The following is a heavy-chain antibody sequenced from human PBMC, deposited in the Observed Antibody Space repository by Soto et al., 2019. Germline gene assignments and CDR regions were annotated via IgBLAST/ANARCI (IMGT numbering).Heavy chain of an antibody. D-gene: IGHD6-13*01. J-gene: IGHJ6*02. V-gene: IGHV4-59*01. CDR2: IYYSGST. Sequence: SETLSLTCTVSGGSISSYYWSWIRQPPGKGLEWIGYIYYSGSTNYNPSLKSRVTISVDTSKNQFSLKLSSVTAADTAVYYCASDRRNGLAPNPGDWYHYYYGLDVWGQGTTVTVSS. CDR3: ASDRRNGLAPNPGDWYHYYYGLDV. CDR1: GGSISSYY.